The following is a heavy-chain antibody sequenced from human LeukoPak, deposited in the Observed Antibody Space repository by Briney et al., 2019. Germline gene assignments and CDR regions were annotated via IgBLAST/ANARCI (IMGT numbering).Heavy chain of an antibody. Sequence: ASVKVSCKASGYTFTSYYIHWVRQAPGQGLEWMGIINPSGGSTSYAQRFQGRVTMTSDTSTSTVNMELSSLTSEDTAVYCCAIIGVGSSFDYWGQGTLVTVSS. J-gene: IGHJ4*02. CDR3: AIIGVGSSFDY. CDR2: INPSGGST. CDR1: GYTFTSYY. V-gene: IGHV1-46*01. D-gene: IGHD2-21*01.